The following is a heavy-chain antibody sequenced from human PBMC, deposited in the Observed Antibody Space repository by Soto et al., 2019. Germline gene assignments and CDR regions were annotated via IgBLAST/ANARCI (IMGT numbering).Heavy chain of an antibody. J-gene: IGHJ5*02. V-gene: IGHV4-59*01. CDR2: IYYSGST. CDR3: ARGVDTAMVGGNNWFDP. CDR1: GGSISSYY. Sequence: VQLQESGPGLVKPSETLSLTCTVSGGSISSYYWSWIRQPPGKGLEWIGYIYYSGSTNYNPSLKSRVTISVDTSKNQFSLKLSSVTAADTAVYYCARGVDTAMVGGNNWFDPWGQGTLVTVSS. D-gene: IGHD5-18*01.